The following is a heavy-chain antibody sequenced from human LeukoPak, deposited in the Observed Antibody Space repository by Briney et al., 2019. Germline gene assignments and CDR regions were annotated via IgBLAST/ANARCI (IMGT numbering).Heavy chain of an antibody. J-gene: IGHJ4*02. D-gene: IGHD1-26*01. CDR2: INPNSGGT. Sequence: ASVKVSCKASGYTFTGYYMHWVRQAPGQGLEWMGWINPNSGGTNYAQKFQGRVTMTRDTSISTAYMELSRLRSDDTAVYYCARDNKWELFALDYWGQGTLVTVSS. V-gene: IGHV1-2*02. CDR3: ARDNKWELFALDY. CDR1: GYTFTGYY.